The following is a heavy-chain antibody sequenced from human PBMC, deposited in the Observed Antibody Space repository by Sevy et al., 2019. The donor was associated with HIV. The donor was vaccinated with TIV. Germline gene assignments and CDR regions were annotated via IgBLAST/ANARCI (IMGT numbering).Heavy chain of an antibody. CDR1: GFTFDDYT. Sequence: GGSLRLSCAASGFTFDDYTMHWVRLAPGKGLEWVSRRSWDGGSTYYADSVKGRFTISRDNSKNSLYLQMNSLRTEVTALYYSAKGGTYSAASRGDPYYYYYMDVWGKGTTVTVSS. CDR3: AKGGTYSAASRGDPYYYYYMDV. CDR2: RSWDGGST. V-gene: IGHV3-43*01. J-gene: IGHJ6*03. D-gene: IGHD3-10*01.